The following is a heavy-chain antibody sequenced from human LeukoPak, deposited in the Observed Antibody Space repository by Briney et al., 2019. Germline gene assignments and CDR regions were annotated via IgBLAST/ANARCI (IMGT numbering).Heavy chain of an antibody. V-gene: IGHV4-4*09. J-gene: IGHJ4*02. D-gene: IGHD6-6*01. CDR2: IYSSGST. CDR3: ARQYSSSSYFDY. CDR1: GNCVSSGN. Sequence: PSETLSLTCLLNGNCVSSGNRVGLRDRPVKEKEWIGYIYSSGSTNYNPSLKSRVTISVDTSKNQLSLKLSSVTAADTAVYYCARQYSSSSYFDYWGQGTLVTVSS.